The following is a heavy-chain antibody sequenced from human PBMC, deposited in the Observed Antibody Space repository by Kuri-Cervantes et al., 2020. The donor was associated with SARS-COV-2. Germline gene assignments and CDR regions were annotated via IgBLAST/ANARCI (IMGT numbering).Heavy chain of an antibody. D-gene: IGHD2-15*01. CDR1: GGSISSYY. J-gene: IGHJ3*02. Sequence: ESLKISCTVSGGSISSYYWSWTRQPAGKGLEWIGRIYTSGSTNYNPSLKSRVTISVDTSKNQFSLKLSSVTAADTAVYYCASSGHKVAFDIWGQGTMVTVSS. CDR2: IYTSGST. V-gene: IGHV4-4*07. CDR3: ASSGHKVAFDI.